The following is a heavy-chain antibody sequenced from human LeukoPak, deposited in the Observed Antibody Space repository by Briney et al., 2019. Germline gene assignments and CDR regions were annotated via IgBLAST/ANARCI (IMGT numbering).Heavy chain of an antibody. CDR1: GFAFGSEA. J-gene: IGHJ6*03. CDR2: ISYDGSNK. CDR3: ARGIAATNYMDV. Sequence: GGSLRLSCAVSGFAFGSEAMSWVRQSPARGLEWVAVISYDGSNKYYADSVKGRFTISRDNSKSTLFLQMNSPSAEDTAVYYCARGIAATNYMDVWGKGTTVTVSS. V-gene: IGHV3-30-3*01. D-gene: IGHD6-13*01.